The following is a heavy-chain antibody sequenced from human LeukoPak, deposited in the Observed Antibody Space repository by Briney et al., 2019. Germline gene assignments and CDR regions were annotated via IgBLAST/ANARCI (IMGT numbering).Heavy chain of an antibody. V-gene: IGHV3-21*01. J-gene: IGHJ3*02. CDR1: GFTFSSYS. Sequence: GGSLRLSCAASGFTFSSYSMNWVRQAPGKGLEWVSSISSSSSYIYYADSVKGRFTISRDNAKNSLYLQMDSLRAEDTAVYYCARDPRKDAFDIWGQGTMVTVSS. CDR2: ISSSSSYI. CDR3: ARDPRKDAFDI.